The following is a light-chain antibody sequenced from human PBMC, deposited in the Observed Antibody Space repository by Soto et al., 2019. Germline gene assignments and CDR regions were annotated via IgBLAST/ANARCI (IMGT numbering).Light chain of an antibody. CDR2: GTS. CDR1: QSVSSLY. V-gene: IGKV3-20*01. CDR3: QQYGSSMIT. J-gene: IGKJ3*01. Sequence: EIVLTQSPGTLSLSPGERATLSCRTSQSVSSLYLAWYQQKRGQAPTLLIYGTSNRATGIPERFSGSGSGTEFTLPISRLEPEDFAVYYCQQYGSSMITFGPGTKVDFK.